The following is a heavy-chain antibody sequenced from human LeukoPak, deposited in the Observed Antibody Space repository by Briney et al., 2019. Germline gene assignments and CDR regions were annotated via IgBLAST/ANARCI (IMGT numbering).Heavy chain of an antibody. CDR3: ARVTKQQLPRNYYYGMDV. Sequence: PGGSLRLSCAASGFTFSSYSMNWVRQAPGKGLEWVSEISSSSSTIYYADSVKGRFTISRDNAKNSLYLQMNSLRAEDTAVYYCARVTKQQLPRNYYYGMDVWGQGTTVTVSS. D-gene: IGHD6-13*01. CDR1: GFTFSSYS. J-gene: IGHJ6*02. V-gene: IGHV3-48*04. CDR2: ISSSSSTI.